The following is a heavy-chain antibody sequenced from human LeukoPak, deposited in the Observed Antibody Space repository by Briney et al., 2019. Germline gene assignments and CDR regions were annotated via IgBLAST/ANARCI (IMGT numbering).Heavy chain of an antibody. V-gene: IGHV3-74*01. Sequence: PGGSLRLSCAASGFTFSSHWMHWVRQAPGKGLVWVSRINSDGSTTSYADSVKGRFTISRDNTKNTLYLQINSLRAEDTALYYCARDVGVYGDYLGPEDYWGQGTLVTVSS. CDR1: GFTFSSHW. J-gene: IGHJ4*02. CDR3: ARDVGVYGDYLGPEDY. CDR2: INSDGSTT. D-gene: IGHD4-17*01.